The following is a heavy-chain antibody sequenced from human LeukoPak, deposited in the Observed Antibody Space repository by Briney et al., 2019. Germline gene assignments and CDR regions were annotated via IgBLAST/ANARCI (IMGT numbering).Heavy chain of an antibody. Sequence: GASVKVSCKASGYTFTGYYIHWVRQAPGQGLEWMGWINPNTGGTNYAQKFQGRVTMTRDTSISTAYMELSRLRSDDTAVYYCARVGKQPEGFFDYWGQGTLVTVSS. J-gene: IGHJ4*02. CDR3: ARVGKQPEGFFDY. CDR2: INPNTGGT. CDR1: GYTFTGYY. V-gene: IGHV1-2*02. D-gene: IGHD1-14*01.